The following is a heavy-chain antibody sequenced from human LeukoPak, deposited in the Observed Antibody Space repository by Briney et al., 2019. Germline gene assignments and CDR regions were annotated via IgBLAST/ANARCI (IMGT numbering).Heavy chain of an antibody. V-gene: IGHV4-59*01. CDR3: ASHVYCENTVCELGPVFY. D-gene: IGHD2/OR15-2a*01. CDR2: IYNSGST. J-gene: IGHJ4*02. CDR1: GGSSSTYY. Sequence: PSETLSLTCTVSGGSSSTYYWSWIRQPPGKGLEWIGYIYNSGSTSYNPSLKSRVTISVDTSKSQFSLKLSSVTAADTAVYYCASHVYCENTVCELGPVFYWGQGTLVTVSS.